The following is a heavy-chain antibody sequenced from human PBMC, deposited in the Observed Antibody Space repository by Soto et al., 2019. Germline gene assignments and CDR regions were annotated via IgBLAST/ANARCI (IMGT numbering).Heavy chain of an antibody. J-gene: IGHJ6*02. CDR1: GGSISSSSYY. D-gene: IGHD3-10*02. CDR2: IYYSGST. Sequence: SETLSLTCTVSGGSISSSSYYWGWIRQPPGKGLELIGSIYYSGSTYYNPSLKSRVTISVDTSKNQFSLKLSSVTAADTAVYYCARHYYVYYCRDVWGQGTTVTVSS. V-gene: IGHV4-39*01. CDR3: ARHYYVYYCRDV.